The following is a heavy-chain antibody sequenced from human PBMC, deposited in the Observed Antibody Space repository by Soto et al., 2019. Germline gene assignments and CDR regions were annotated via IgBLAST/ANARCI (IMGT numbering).Heavy chain of an antibody. CDR2: IIPIFGTA. CDR1: GGTFSSYA. V-gene: IGHV1-69*13. CDR3: ASLRFLEWLAPEIFDY. J-gene: IGHJ4*02. D-gene: IGHD3-3*01. Sequence: ASVKVSCKASGGTFSSYAISWVRQAPGQGLEWMGGIIPIFGTANYAQKFQGRVTITADESTSTAYMELSSLRSEDTAVYYCASLRFLEWLAPEIFDYWGQGTLVTVSS.